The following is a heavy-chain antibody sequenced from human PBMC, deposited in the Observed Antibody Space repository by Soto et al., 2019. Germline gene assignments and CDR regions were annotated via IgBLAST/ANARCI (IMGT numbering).Heavy chain of an antibody. CDR1: GFSFSTYG. CDR2: IWYDGSNK. J-gene: IGHJ3*02. Sequence: QVQLVESGGGVVQPGRSLRLSCAASGFSFSTYGMHWVRQAPGKGREWVAVIWYDGSNKYYGDSVKGRFTISRDNSKNTLYVQMNSLRAEDTAVYYCARERYTSGGALDIWGQGTMVTVSS. D-gene: IGHD3-10*01. CDR3: ARERYTSGGALDI. V-gene: IGHV3-33*01.